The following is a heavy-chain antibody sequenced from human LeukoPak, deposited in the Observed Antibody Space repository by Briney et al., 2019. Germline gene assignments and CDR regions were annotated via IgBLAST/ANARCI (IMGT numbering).Heavy chain of an antibody. Sequence: ASVKVCCKASGYTFNDYFMHWVRQAPGQGLEWMGWSNPNNGATNYAQKFQGRVTMTRDTSITTAYMELGSLRSDDTAVYYCARDYRLESGFSYGFGSWGQGTLLTVSS. CDR1: GYTFNDYF. CDR2: SNPNNGAT. CDR3: ARDYRLESGFSYGFGS. J-gene: IGHJ4*02. D-gene: IGHD5-18*01. V-gene: IGHV1-2*02.